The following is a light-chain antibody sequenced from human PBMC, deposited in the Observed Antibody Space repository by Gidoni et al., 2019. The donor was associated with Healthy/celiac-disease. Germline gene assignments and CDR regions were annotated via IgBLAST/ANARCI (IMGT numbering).Light chain of an antibody. V-gene: IGLV2-14*01. J-gene: IGLJ3*02. CDR1: SSDVGGYNY. CDR2: EVS. CDR3: SSYTSSSTPL. Sequence: QSALTQPASVSGSPGHSITISCTGTSSDVGGYNYVSWYQQHPGKAPKLMIYEVSNRPSGVSNRFSGSKSGNTASLTISGLQAEDEADYYCSSYTSSSTPLFGGGTKLTVL.